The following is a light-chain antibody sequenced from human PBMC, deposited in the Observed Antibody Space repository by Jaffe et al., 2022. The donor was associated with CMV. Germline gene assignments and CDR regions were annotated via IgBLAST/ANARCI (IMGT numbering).Light chain of an antibody. J-gene: IGKJ2*01. Sequence: DIQMTQSPSSVSPSVGDRVTISCRASQDIGSWLAWYQHRPGKAPKLLIYAASSLQSGVPSRFSGSGSGTEFTLSISSLQPEDGGTYYCQQTNGFPLTFGQGTKLEIK. V-gene: IGKV1-12*01. CDR3: QQTNGFPLT. CDR2: AAS. CDR1: QDIGSW.